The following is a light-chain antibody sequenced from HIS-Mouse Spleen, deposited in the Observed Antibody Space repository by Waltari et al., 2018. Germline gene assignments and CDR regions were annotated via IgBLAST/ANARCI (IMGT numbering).Light chain of an antibody. Sequence: QSALTQPRSVSGSPGQSVTISCTGTSSDVGGYNYVSWYQQHPGKAPKRMIYDVSKRPSGVPDRFSGSKSGNTVSLTISGLQAEDEADYYCCSYAGSYTNWVFGGGTKLTVL. CDR3: CSYAGSYTNWV. CDR2: DVS. J-gene: IGLJ3*02. CDR1: SSDVGGYNY. V-gene: IGLV2-11*01.